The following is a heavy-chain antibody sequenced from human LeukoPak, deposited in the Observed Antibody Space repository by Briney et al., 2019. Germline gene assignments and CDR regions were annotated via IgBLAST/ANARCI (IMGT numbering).Heavy chain of an antibody. D-gene: IGHD3-3*01. Sequence: KTSETLSLTCIVSGGSISSYYRSWIRQPPGKRLEWIGHIYYSGSTNYNPSLKSRVTISVDTSKNQFSLKLSSVTAADTAVYYCASRSSIWSGYQDTLYYFDSWGQGTLVTVSS. V-gene: IGHV4-59*01. CDR3: ASRSSIWSGYQDTLYYFDS. CDR1: GGSISSYY. CDR2: IYYSGST. J-gene: IGHJ4*02.